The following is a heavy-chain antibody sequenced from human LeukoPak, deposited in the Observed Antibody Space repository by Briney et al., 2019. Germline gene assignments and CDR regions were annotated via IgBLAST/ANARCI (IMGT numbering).Heavy chain of an antibody. J-gene: IGHJ4*02. CDR2: IYYSGST. CDR1: GGSISSYY. Sequence: SETLSLTCTVSGGSISSYYWSWIRQPPGKGLEWIGYIYYSGSTNYNPSLKSRVTISVDTSKNQFSLKLSSVTAADTAVYYCARSYSGYDFGPDYWGQGTLVTVSS. V-gene: IGHV4-59*08. D-gene: IGHD5-12*01. CDR3: ARSYSGYDFGPDY.